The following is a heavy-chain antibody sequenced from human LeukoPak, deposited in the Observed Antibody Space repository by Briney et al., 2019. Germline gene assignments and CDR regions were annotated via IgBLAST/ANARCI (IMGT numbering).Heavy chain of an antibody. D-gene: IGHD1-1*01. V-gene: IGHV1-18*04. J-gene: IGHJ5*02. CDR2: ISADNGNT. CDR1: GYTFTGYY. Sequence: GASVKVSCKASGYTFTGYYMHWVRQAPGQGLEWMGWISADNGNTNYAQKYQGRVTMTTDTSTRTAYMDLRSLTSDDTAVYYCVRDRNRYTWDAGWFAPWGQGTLVTVSS. CDR3: VRDRNRYTWDAGWFAP.